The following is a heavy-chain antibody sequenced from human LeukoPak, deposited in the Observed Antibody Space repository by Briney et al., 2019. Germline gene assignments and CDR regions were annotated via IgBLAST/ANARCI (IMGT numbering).Heavy chain of an antibody. CDR2: IWYDGSNK. D-gene: IGHD5-18*01. CDR3: MTAAGYNFGQY. J-gene: IGHJ4*02. V-gene: IGHV3-33*01. CDR1: GFTFSSYG. Sequence: GGSLRLSCAASGFTFSSYGMHWVRQAPGKGLEWVAVIWYDGSNKYYADSVKGRFTISRDNSKNTLYLQMNSLRAEDTAIYYCMTAAGYNFGQYWGQGTLVTVSS.